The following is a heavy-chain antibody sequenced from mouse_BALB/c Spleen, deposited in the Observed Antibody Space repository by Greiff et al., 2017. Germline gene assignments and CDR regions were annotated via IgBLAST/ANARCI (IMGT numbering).Heavy chain of an antibody. Sequence: VQLQQSGAELAKPRASVKMSCKASGYTFTSYWMHWVKQRPGQGLEWIGYINPSTGYTEYNQKFKDKATLTADKSSSTAYMQLSSLTSEDSAVYYCARDPPDYWGQGTTLTVSS. J-gene: IGHJ2*01. CDR1: GYTFTSYW. CDR3: ARDPPDY. CDR2: INPSTGYT. V-gene: IGHV1-7*01.